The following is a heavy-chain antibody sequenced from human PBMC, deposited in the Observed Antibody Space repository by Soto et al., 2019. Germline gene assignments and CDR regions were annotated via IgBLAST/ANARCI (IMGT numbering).Heavy chain of an antibody. CDR1: GYTFTSYD. Sequence: ASVKVSCKASGYTFTSYDINWVRQATGQGLEWMGWMNPNSGNTGYAQKFQGRVTMTRNTSISTAYMELSSLRSEDTAVYYCARWRCGSTSCQWDAFVFDYWGQGTLVTVSS. CDR3: ARWRCGSTSCQWDAFVFDY. D-gene: IGHD2-2*01. J-gene: IGHJ4*02. CDR2: MNPNSGNT. V-gene: IGHV1-8*01.